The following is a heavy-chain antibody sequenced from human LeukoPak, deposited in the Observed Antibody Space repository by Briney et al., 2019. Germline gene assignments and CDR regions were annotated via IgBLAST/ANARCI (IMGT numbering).Heavy chain of an antibody. Sequence: GGSLRLSCAASGFTFSSYTMSWVRQAPGKGKEWVSLISGSGGITYYADSVKGRFTISRDNSKNTLYLQMDSLRAEDTAVYYCAKDSEAVGGPTTDWGQGTLVTVSS. J-gene: IGHJ4*02. D-gene: IGHD6-13*01. V-gene: IGHV3-23*01. CDR2: ISGSGGIT. CDR3: AKDSEAVGGPTTD. CDR1: GFTFSSYT.